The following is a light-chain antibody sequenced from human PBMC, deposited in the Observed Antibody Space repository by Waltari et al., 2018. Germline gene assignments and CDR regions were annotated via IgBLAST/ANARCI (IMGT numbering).Light chain of an antibody. CDR3: SSYGGNYYA. Sequence: QSALTQPPSASGSPGQSVTISCTGTSSAVGGSTFVSWYQHHPGKAPKLMIHEVTKRPSGVPDRFSGSKSGNTASLTVSGLRAEDEADYYCSSYGGNYYAFGTGTKVTVL. J-gene: IGLJ1*01. CDR1: SSAVGGSTF. V-gene: IGLV2-8*01. CDR2: EVT.